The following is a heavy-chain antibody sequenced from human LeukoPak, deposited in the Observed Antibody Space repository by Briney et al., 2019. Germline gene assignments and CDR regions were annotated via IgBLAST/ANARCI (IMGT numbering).Heavy chain of an antibody. CDR2: ISYDGSNK. CDR3: ASAPIYDFWSGYSGRLTQGAFDY. CDR1: GFTFSSYA. Sequence: PGRSLRLSCAASGFTFSSYAMHWVRQAPGKGLEWVAVISYDGSNKYYADSVKGRFTISRDDSKNTLYLQMNSLRAEDTAVYYCASAPIYDFWSGYSGRLTQGAFDYWGQGTLVTVSS. V-gene: IGHV3-30*01. D-gene: IGHD3-3*01. J-gene: IGHJ4*02.